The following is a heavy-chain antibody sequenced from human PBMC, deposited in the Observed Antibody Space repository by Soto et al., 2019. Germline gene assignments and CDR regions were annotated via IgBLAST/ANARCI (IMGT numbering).Heavy chain of an antibody. J-gene: IGHJ1*01. CDR2: IIPIFGTA. D-gene: IGHD6-13*01. V-gene: IGHV1-69*13. Sequence: ASVKVSCKASGGTFSSYAISWVRQAPGQGLEWMGGIIPIFGTANYAQKFQGRVTITADESTSTAYMELSSLRSEDTAVYYCARGTPSYTAYSSRDSWYFQHWGQGTLVTVSS. CDR3: ARGTPSYTAYSSRDSWYFQH. CDR1: GGTFSSYA.